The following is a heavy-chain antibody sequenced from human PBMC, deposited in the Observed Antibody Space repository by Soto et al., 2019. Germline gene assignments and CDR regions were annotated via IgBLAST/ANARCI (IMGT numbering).Heavy chain of an antibody. Sequence: GESLKISCAASGFTFSSYWMSWVRQAPGKGLEWVSNIKQDGSEKYYVDSVKGRFTISRDNAKNSVYLQMNSLRAEDTAVYYGVREEFDFWSNYYRYFDYWGQGTLVTVSS. CDR1: GFTFSSYW. CDR3: VREEFDFWSNYYRYFDY. D-gene: IGHD3-3*01. J-gene: IGHJ4*02. CDR2: IKQDGSEK. V-gene: IGHV3-7*03.